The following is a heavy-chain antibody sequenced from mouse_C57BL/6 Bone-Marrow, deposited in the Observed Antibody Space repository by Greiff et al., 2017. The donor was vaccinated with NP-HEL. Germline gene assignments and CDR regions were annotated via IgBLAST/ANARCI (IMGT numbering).Heavy chain of an antibody. Sequence: QVQLQQSGAELVMPGASVKLSCKASGYTFTSYWMHWVKQRPGQGLEWIGEIDPSDSYTNYNQKFKGKSTLTVDKSSSTAYMQLSSLTSEDSAVYYYARWGYYYGSSPWGQGTLVTVSA. J-gene: IGHJ3*01. CDR3: ARWGYYYGSSP. V-gene: IGHV1-69*01. CDR1: GYTFTSYW. D-gene: IGHD1-1*01. CDR2: IDPSDSYT.